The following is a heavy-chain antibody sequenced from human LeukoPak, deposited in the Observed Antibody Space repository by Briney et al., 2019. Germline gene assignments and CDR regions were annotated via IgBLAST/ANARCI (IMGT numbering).Heavy chain of an antibody. Sequence: PGGSLRLSCVASGFPFSSHAMCWVRQAPGKGLEWVSVIYSGGSTYYADSVKGRVAISRDNSNNTVFLQMNIVRAEDTAVYYCARSYSNHLFGMDVWGQGTTVTVSS. D-gene: IGHD4-11*01. J-gene: IGHJ6*02. CDR1: GFPFSSHA. CDR2: IYSGGST. CDR3: ARSYSNHLFGMDV. V-gene: IGHV3-66*01.